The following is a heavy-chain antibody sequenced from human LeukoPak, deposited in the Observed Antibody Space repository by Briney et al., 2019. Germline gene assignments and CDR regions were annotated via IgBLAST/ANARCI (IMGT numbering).Heavy chain of an antibody. D-gene: IGHD3-10*01. CDR2: INPNSGGT. V-gene: IGHV1-2*02. CDR1: GYTFTSYY. CDR3: ARDIVPRYYATFDY. Sequence: ASVKVSCKASGYTFTSYYMYWVRQAPGQGLEWMGWINPNSGGTNYAQKFQGRVTMTRDTSISTAYMELSRLRSDDTAVYYCARDIVPRYYATFDYWGQGTLVTVSS. J-gene: IGHJ4*02.